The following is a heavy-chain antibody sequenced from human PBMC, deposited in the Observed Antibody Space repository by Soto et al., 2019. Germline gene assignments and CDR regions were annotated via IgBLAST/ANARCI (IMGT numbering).Heavy chain of an antibody. V-gene: IGHV4-61*01. D-gene: IGHD6-13*01. CDR1: GGSLSSGSYY. Sequence: PSETLSLTCPVSGGSLSSGSYYWSWIRQPPGKGLEWIGYIYYSGSTNYNPSLKSRVTISVDTSKNQFSLKLSSVTAADTAVYYCAGAAAGTFDYGGQGTQVTVSS. CDR2: IYYSGST. CDR3: AGAAAGTFDY. J-gene: IGHJ4*02.